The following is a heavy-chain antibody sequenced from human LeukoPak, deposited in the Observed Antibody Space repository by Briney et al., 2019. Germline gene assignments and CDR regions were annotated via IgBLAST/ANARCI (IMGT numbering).Heavy chain of an antibody. CDR3: AREPFYSGDAFDI. V-gene: IGHV3-30*03. Sequence: GGSLRLSYAASGFTFSSYGLHWVRQAPGKGLEWVAVISFDGSDKYYADSVKGRFTISRDNAKNSLYLQMNSLRAEDTAVYYCAREPFYSGDAFDIWGQGTMVTVSS. D-gene: IGHD2/OR15-2a*01. J-gene: IGHJ3*02. CDR1: GFTFSSYG. CDR2: ISFDGSDK.